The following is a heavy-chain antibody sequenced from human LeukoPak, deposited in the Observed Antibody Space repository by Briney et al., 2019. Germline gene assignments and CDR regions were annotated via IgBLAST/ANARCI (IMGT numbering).Heavy chain of an antibody. J-gene: IGHJ4*02. V-gene: IGHV3-53*01. D-gene: IGHD6-13*01. CDR1: GFTVSNTY. CDR2: IYSGGST. Sequence: PGGSLRLSCAASGFTVSNTYMSWVRQAPGKGLEWVSVIYSGGSTYYADSVKGRFTISRDNSKNTLYLQMNSLRADDSAIYYCAKVIPATGTGYWGQGTLVTVSS. CDR3: AKVIPATGTGY.